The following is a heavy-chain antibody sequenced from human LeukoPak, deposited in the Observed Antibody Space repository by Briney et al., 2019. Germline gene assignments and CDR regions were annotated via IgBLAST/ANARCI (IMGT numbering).Heavy chain of an antibody. J-gene: IGHJ6*03. CDR2: ISAYNGNT. D-gene: IGHD2-15*01. Sequence: ASVKVSCKASVYTFTSYGISWVRQAPGQGLEWMGWISAYNGNTNYAQKLQGRVTMTTDTSTSTAYMELRSLRSDDTAVYYCAGSARCSGGSCYGGYMDFWGKGTTVTVSS. CDR1: VYTFTSYG. V-gene: IGHV1-18*01. CDR3: AGSARCSGGSCYGGYMDF.